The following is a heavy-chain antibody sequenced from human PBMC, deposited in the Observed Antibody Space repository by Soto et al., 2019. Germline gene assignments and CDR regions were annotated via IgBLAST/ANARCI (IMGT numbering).Heavy chain of an antibody. D-gene: IGHD1-26*01. J-gene: IGHJ4*02. V-gene: IGHV3-53*01. CDR2: IYSGGST. CDR1: GFTVSSNY. Sequence: GGSLRLSXAASGFTVSSNYMSWVRQAPGKGLEWVSVIYSGGSTYYADSVKGRFTISRDNSKDTLYLQMNSLRAEDTAVYYCARVLVGALAYWGQGTLVTVSS. CDR3: ARVLVGALAY.